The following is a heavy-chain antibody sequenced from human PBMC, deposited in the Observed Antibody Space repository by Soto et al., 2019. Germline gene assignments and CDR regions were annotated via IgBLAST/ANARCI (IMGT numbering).Heavy chain of an antibody. CDR3: ARHLTGTTWLDY. D-gene: IGHD1-20*01. CDR1: GGSISSSSYY. V-gene: IGHV4-39*01. Sequence: SETLSLTCTVSGGSISSSSYYWGWIRQPPGKGLEWIGSIYYSGSTYYNPSLKSRVTISVDTSKNQFSLKLSSVTAADTAVYYCARHLTGTTWLDYWCQGTLVT. CDR2: IYYSGST. J-gene: IGHJ4*02.